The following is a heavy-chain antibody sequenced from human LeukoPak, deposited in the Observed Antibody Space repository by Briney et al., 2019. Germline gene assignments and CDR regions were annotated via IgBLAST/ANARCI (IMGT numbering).Heavy chain of an antibody. CDR1: GYTFTGYY. CDR2: INRNSGGT. Sequence: GASVKVSCKASGYTFTGYYMHWVRQAPGQGLEWMGRINRNSGGTNYAQKFQGRVTMTRDTSISTAYMELSRLRSDDTAVYYCARSKAWELPNAFDIWGQGTMVTVSS. CDR3: ARSKAWELPNAFDI. V-gene: IGHV1-2*06. J-gene: IGHJ3*02. D-gene: IGHD1-26*01.